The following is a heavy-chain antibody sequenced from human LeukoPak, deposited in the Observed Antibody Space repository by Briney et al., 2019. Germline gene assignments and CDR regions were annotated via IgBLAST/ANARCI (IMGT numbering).Heavy chain of an antibody. J-gene: IGHJ4*02. D-gene: IGHD2-15*01. CDR1: GGSFSGYY. CDR2: INHSGST. V-gene: IGHV4-34*01. Sequence: PSETLSLTCAVHGGSFSGYYWSWIRQPPGKGLEWIGEINHSGSTNYNPSLKSRVTISVDTSKNQFSLKLSSVTAADTAVYYCARGPAADYWGQGTLVTVSS. CDR3: ARGPAADY.